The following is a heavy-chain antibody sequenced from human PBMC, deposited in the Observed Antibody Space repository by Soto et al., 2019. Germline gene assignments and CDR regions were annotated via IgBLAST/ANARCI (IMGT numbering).Heavy chain of an antibody. CDR1: GGSINSGSYY. V-gene: IGHV4-31*03. D-gene: IGHD3-10*01. Sequence: SETLSLTCTVSGGSINSGSYYCNWIRQPPGKGLEWIGYNHHSVNPFYNPSLKSRVNISVDTSKNQFSLQLTSMTDADTAVYYCATGDLTAGELFFVYWGQGTLVTVSS. CDR2: NHHSVNP. CDR3: ATGDLTAGELFFVY. J-gene: IGHJ4*02.